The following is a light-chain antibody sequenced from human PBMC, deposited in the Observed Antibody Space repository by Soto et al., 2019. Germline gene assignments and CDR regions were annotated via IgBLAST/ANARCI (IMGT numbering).Light chain of an antibody. V-gene: IGKV3-20*01. CDR1: QSVSSAL. CDR3: PQYESSPLT. CDR2: RAS. J-gene: IGKJ4*01. Sequence: EIVLTQSPDTLSLSPGERATLSCRASQSVSSALLAWYQQKPGQAPRLLIYRASTRATGIPDRFTGSGSGTGFTLTISRLEPGDFAVYYCPQYESSPLTFGGGTKVEIK.